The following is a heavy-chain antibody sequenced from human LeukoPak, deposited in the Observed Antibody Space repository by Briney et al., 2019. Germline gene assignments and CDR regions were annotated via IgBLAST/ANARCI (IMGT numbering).Heavy chain of an antibody. Sequence: PSETLSLTCTVSPGSIRRYYWSWIRQAPGKGLEWIGFISDGCYTSYSHSLKSRVAISVDPSKSQFYLRLSSMTAADTAIYYWAKGRNDNGGMFFDSWAQGTLVTVSS. CDR2: ISDGCYT. D-gene: IGHD4-23*01. J-gene: IGHJ4*02. V-gene: IGHV4-59*01. CDR3: AKGRNDNGGMFFDS. CDR1: PGSIRRYY.